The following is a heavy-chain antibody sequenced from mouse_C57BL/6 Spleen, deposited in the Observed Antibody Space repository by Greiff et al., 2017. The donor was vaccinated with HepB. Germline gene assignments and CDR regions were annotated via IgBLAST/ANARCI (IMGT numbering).Heavy chain of an antibody. D-gene: IGHD1-1*01. J-gene: IGHJ4*01. CDR2: ISYDGSN. CDR1: GYSITSGYY. Sequence: ESGPGLVKPSQSLSLTCSVTGYSITSGYYWNWIRQFPGNKLEWMGYISYDGSNNYNPSLKNRISITRDTSKNQFFLKLNSVTTEDTATYYCARGDYYGSSPLYAMDYWGQGTSVTVSS. V-gene: IGHV3-6*01. CDR3: ARGDYYGSSPLYAMDY.